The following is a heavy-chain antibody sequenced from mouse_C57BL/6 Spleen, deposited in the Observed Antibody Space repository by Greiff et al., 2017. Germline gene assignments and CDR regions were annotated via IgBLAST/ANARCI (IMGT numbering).Heavy chain of an antibody. V-gene: IGHV5-6*01. Sequence: EVQLVESGGDLVKPGGSLKLSCAASGFTFSSYGMSWVRQTPYKRLEWVATISSGGSYTYYPDSVKGRFTISRDNAKNTLYLQMSSLKSEDTAMYYCARRDYYGSNWYFDVWGTGTTVTVSS. D-gene: IGHD1-1*01. CDR2: ISSGGSYT. J-gene: IGHJ1*03. CDR1: GFTFSSYG. CDR3: ARRDYYGSNWYFDV.